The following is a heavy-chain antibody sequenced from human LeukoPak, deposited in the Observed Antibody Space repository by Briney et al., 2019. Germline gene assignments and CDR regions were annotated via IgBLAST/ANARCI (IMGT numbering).Heavy chain of an antibody. CDR2: ITYNSGTV. D-gene: IGHD7-27*01. Sequence: PGGSLRLSCAASGFIFDDYTMHWVRQAPGKGLEWVSGITYNSGTVDYAGSVKGRFTISRDNAKSSLYLQLNSLRPEDTAFYYCAKGNWGTPFDYSGQGTLVTVSS. J-gene: IGHJ4*02. CDR1: GFIFDDYT. CDR3: AKGNWGTPFDY. V-gene: IGHV3-9*01.